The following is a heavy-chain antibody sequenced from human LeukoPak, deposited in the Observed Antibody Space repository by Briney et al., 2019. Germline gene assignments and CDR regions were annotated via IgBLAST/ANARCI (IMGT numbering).Heavy chain of an antibody. Sequence: SEPLSLPCAVSGVSFDDYYWAWVRQPPGKGLEGIGEINHSSYTNDLPSPTSHVTLSIDTSMKQFSLNLRSVTVADAGIYYCTRMTTGHDYWGQGTLVTVSS. V-gene: IGHV4-34*01. CDR3: TRMTTGHDY. D-gene: IGHD4-17*01. CDR1: GVSFDDYY. J-gene: IGHJ4*02. CDR2: INHSSYT.